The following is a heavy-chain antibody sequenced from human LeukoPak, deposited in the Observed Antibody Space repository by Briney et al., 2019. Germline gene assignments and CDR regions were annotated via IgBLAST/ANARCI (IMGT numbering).Heavy chain of an antibody. CDR3: AGTIGAAGTWSKAVVYYYYGMDV. V-gene: IGHV4-59*08. D-gene: IGHD6-13*01. J-gene: IGHJ6*02. CDR1: GGSVSSYD. Sequence: PSETLSLTCAVSGGSVSSYDWSWIRQTPGKGLEWIGYIDYRGNANYNPSLMSRVTISEDTSKNQFSLILTSVTAADTAVYYCAGTIGAAGTWSKAVVYYYYGMDVWGQGTTVSVS. CDR2: IDYRGNA.